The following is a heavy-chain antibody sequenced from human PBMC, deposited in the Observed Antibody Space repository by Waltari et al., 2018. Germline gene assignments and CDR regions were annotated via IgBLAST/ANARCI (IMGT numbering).Heavy chain of an antibody. J-gene: IGHJ3*02. CDR1: FSVSSNY. Sequence: FSVSSNYMIWVRQAPGKGLEWVSVLYGDGRTYYAESVKGRFIISRDNSKNTVYFQMNRLQTEDTAVYFCVRGVAGGFDIWGQGTLVTVSS. CDR2: LYGDGRT. CDR3: VRGVAGGFDI. D-gene: IGHD6-19*01. V-gene: IGHV3-53*01.